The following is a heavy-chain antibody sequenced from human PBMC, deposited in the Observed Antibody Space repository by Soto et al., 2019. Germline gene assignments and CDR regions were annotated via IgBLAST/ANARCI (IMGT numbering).Heavy chain of an antibody. CDR2: IKSETDGGTI. CDR1: GFTFSNVW. Sequence: EVQLVESGGGLVKPGGSLRLSCAGSGFTFSNVWMNSVRQAPGKGREWVGRIKSETDGGTIDYAAPVKSRFTISRDDSNNTLYLQMNSLKTEDTATYYCTPLALKYNSDWYQLSDWGQGTRVTVSS. V-gene: IGHV3-15*07. J-gene: IGHJ4*02. CDR3: TPLALKYNSDWYQLSD. D-gene: IGHD6-19*01.